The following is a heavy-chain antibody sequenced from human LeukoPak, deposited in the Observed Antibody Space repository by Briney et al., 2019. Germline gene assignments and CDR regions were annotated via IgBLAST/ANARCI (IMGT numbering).Heavy chain of an antibody. CDR1: GFTFNSYG. Sequence: GGSLRLSXAASGFTFNSYGMHWVRQAPGKGLEWVTFIRFDGSKKHYADSVKGRFTISRDISKNTLYLQMNSLRTEDTAVYYCAKDGGRAAIAFWGQGTLVTVSS. CDR3: AKDGGRAAIAF. V-gene: IGHV3-30*02. CDR2: IRFDGSKK. J-gene: IGHJ4*02. D-gene: IGHD2-15*01.